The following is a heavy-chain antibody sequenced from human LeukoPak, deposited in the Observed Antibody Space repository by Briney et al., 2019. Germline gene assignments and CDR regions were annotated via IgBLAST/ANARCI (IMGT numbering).Heavy chain of an antibody. D-gene: IGHD3-10*01. CDR3: ARRLGRRFGERFYYYHYMDV. Sequence: KPSETLSLTCAVYGGSFSGYYWSWIRQPPGKGLEWIGDMNHSGSTNYNPSLKSRVTISVDTSKNQFSLRLSSVTATDTAVYYCARRLGRRFGERFYYYHYMDVWGKGTTVTISS. V-gene: IGHV4-34*01. CDR2: MNHSGST. J-gene: IGHJ6*03. CDR1: GGSFSGYY.